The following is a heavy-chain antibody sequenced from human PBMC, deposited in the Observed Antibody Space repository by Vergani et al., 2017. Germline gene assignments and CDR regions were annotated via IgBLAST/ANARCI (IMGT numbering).Heavy chain of an antibody. Sequence: QVQLPESGPGLLKPSQTLSLTCSVAGDSLSSGNYYWNWIRQPAGKGLEWMGRIYSSGSTSYNPSIKSRITMSLDTSKNQFSLSLSSVTAADTAVYYCARGTFLHAFDNWGQGTVVTVSS. CDR3: ARGTFLHAFDN. CDR1: GDSLSSGNYY. D-gene: IGHD1-26*01. J-gene: IGHJ3*02. CDR2: IYSSGST. V-gene: IGHV4-61*02.